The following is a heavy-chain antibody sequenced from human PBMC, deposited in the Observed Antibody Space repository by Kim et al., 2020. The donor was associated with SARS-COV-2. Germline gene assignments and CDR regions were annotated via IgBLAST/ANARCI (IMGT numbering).Heavy chain of an antibody. CDR3: ARAIAAPDR. V-gene: IGHV1-8*01. CDR2: GNT. D-gene: IGHD6-13*01. Sequence: GNTGYAQKFQGRVTMTRNTSISTAYMELSSLRSEDTAVYYCARAIAAPDRWGQGTLVTVSS. J-gene: IGHJ5*02.